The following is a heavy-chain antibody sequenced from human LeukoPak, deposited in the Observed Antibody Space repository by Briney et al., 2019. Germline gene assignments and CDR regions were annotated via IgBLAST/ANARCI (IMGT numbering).Heavy chain of an antibody. CDR3: AKVYYYDSSGSGNDAFDI. V-gene: IGHV3-30*02. Sequence: GGSLRLSCAASGFMFSSYGMHWVRQAPGKGLEWVAFIRYDGSNKYYADSVKGRFTISRDNSKNTLYLQMNSLRAEDTAVYYCAKVYYYDSSGSGNDAFDIWGQATMVTVSS. D-gene: IGHD3-22*01. CDR2: IRYDGSNK. CDR1: GFMFSSYG. J-gene: IGHJ3*02.